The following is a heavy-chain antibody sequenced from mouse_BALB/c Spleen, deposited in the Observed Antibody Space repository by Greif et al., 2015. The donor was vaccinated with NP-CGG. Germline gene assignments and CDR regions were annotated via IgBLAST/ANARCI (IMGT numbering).Heavy chain of an antibody. V-gene: IGHV14-3*02. Sequence: EVQLQQSGAELVKPGASVKLPCTASGFNIKDTYMHWVKQRPEQGLEWIGRIDPANGNTKYDPKFQGKATITADTSSNTAYLQLSSLTSEDTAVYYCARGSYYAMDYWGQGTSVTVSS. CDR3: ARGSYYAMDY. CDR2: IDPANGNT. CDR1: GFNIKDTY. J-gene: IGHJ4*01.